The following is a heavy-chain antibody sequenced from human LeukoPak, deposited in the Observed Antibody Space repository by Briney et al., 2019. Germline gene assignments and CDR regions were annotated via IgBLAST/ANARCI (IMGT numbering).Heavy chain of an antibody. CDR3: AKCTTRFLEWLFTYYFDY. V-gene: IGHV3-30*02. CDR2: IRYDGSNK. J-gene: IGHJ4*02. Sequence: GGSLRLSCAASGCAFSEYGMQWVRQAPGKGLEWVAFIRYDGSNKYYADSVKGRFTISRDNSKNTLYLQMNSLRAEDTAVYYCAKCTTRFLEWLFTYYFDYWGQGTLVTVSS. CDR1: GCAFSEYG. D-gene: IGHD3-3*01.